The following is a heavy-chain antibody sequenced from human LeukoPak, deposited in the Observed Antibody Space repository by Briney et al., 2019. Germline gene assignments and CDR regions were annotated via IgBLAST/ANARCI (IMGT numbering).Heavy chain of an antibody. CDR3: ARETRITMVRGVIITSNWFDP. CDR2: INHSGST. CDR1: GGSFSGYY. V-gene: IGHV4-34*01. D-gene: IGHD3-10*01. J-gene: IGHJ5*02. Sequence: PSETLSLTCAVYGGSFSGYYWSWIRQPPGKGLEWIGEINHSGSTNYNPSLKSRVTISVDTSKNQFSLKLSSVTAADTAVYYCARETRITMVRGVIITSNWFDPWGQGTLVTVSS.